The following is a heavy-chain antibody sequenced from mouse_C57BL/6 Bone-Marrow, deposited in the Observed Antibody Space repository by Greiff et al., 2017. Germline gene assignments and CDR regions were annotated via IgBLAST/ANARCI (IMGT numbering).Heavy chain of an antibody. D-gene: IGHD2-3*01. J-gene: IGHJ2*01. CDR3: ARLGKSYDGYYFYYFDY. CDR2: INPNYGTT. V-gene: IGHV1-39*01. Sequence: VHVKQSGPELVKPGASVKISCKASGYSFTDYNMNWVKQSNGKSLEWIGVINPNYGTTSYNQKFKGKATLTVDQSSSTAYMQLNSLTSEDSAVYYCARLGKSYDGYYFYYFDYWGQGTTLTVSS. CDR1: GYSFTDYN.